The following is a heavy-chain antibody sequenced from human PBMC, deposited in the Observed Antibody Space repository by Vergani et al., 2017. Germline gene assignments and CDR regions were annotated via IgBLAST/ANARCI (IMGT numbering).Heavy chain of an antibody. D-gene: IGHD3-22*01. J-gene: IGHJ4*02. CDR3: ARMGGYDEGDAFRIGYFDS. CDR1: GDSISSGVYY. CDR2: IYSTGST. Sequence: QVQLQESGPGLVKPSQTLSLTCSVSGDSISSGVYYWNWIRQHPGKGLEWIGYIYSTGSTHHNPSLRRRINISVDTSKNQFSLKLNSVTAADTAMYYCARMGGYDEGDAFRIGYFDSWGPGILVTVS. V-gene: IGHV4-31*03.